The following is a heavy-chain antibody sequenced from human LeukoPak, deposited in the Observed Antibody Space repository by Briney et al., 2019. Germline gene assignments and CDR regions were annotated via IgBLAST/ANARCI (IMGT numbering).Heavy chain of an antibody. CDR3: ARFHSGPSGWYVLWYFGL. CDR2: IYNSENT. V-gene: IGHV4-4*09. CDR1: GGSISSHY. D-gene: IGHD6-19*01. J-gene: IGHJ2*01. Sequence: SETPSLTCSVPGGSISSHYWSWIRQPPGKGLEWIGYIYNSENTKYNSSLESRVTMSEDTSKNQVFLKLSSVTAADTAVYYCARFHSGPSGWYVLWYFGLWGRGTLVTVSS.